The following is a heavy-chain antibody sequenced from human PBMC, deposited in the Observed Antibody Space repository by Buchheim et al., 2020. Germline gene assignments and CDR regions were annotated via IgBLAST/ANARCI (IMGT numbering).Heavy chain of an antibody. J-gene: IGHJ4*02. V-gene: IGHV3-30*18. CDR3: AKSRAYYYDSSGYYVLDY. CDR2: ISYDGSNK. CDR1: GFTFSSYA. Sequence: VQLLESGGGLVQPGGSLRLSCAASGFTFSSYAMSWVRQAPGKGLEWVAVISYDGSNKYYADSVKGRFTISRDNSKNTLYLQMNSLRAEDTAVYYCAKSRAYYYDSSGYYVLDYWGQGTL. D-gene: IGHD3-22*01.